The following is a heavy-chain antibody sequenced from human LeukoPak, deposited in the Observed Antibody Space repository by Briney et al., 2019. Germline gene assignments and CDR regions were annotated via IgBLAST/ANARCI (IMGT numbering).Heavy chain of an antibody. J-gene: IGHJ6*03. V-gene: IGHV4-34*01. CDR2: INNSGST. D-gene: IGHD3-3*01. CDR1: GGSFSGYY. CDR3: ARGSGITIFGVVIYYYYYYMDV. Sequence: PSETLSLTCAVYGGSFSGYYWNWIRQPPGKGLEWIGEINNSGSTNYNPSLKSRVTISRDTSKNQFSLKLSSVTAADTAVYYCARGSGITIFGVVIYYYYYYMDVWGKGTTVTVSS.